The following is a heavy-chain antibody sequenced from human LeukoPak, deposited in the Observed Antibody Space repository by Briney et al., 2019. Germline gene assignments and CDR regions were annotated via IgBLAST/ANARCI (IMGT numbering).Heavy chain of an antibody. J-gene: IGHJ4*02. CDR1: GGSITPYY. V-gene: IGHV4-59*08. CDR2: IYYGGVT. CDR3: VRHGHGYDSAFDY. D-gene: IGHD6-25*01. Sequence: SETLSLTCAVSGGSITPYYWSWIRQSPGKGLEWIAYIYYGGVTNYNPSLKSRVTISVDTSKNQFSLNLNSVTAADTAVYYCVRHGHGYDSAFDYWGQGTLVTVSP.